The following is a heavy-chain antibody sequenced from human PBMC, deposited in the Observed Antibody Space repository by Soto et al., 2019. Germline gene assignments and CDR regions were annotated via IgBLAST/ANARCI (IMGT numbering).Heavy chain of an antibody. D-gene: IGHD2-15*01. CDR3: ARGIEGWYQGSYYYGMDV. CDR2: IYYSGST. V-gene: IGHV4-59*01. Sequence: AETLSLTCTLSGFSISKYYWTWIRQPPGKGLEWIGYIYYSGSTNYNPSLKSRVTISVDTSKNQFSLSLRSVTAADTAVYYCARGIEGWYQGSYYYGMDVWGQGTTVTVSS. J-gene: IGHJ6*02. CDR1: GFSISKYY.